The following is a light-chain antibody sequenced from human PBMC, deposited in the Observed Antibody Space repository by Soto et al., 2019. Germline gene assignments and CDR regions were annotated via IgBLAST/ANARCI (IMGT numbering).Light chain of an antibody. J-gene: IGLJ2*01. CDR3: CSYAGSYTFV. CDR1: SSDVGGYNH. Sequence: QSALTQPRSVSGSPGQSVTISCTGTSSDVGGYNHVSWYQQHPGKAPKYMIYDVSKRPSGVPDRFSGSKSGNTASLTISGLLAEDESDYYCCSYAGSYTFVFGGGTKLTVL. CDR2: DVS. V-gene: IGLV2-11*01.